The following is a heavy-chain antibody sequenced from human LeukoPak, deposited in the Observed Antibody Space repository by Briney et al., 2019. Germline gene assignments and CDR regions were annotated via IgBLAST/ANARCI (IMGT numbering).Heavy chain of an antibody. CDR3: VRDGGVYAFDS. J-gene: IGHJ4*02. CDR2: INKDGSST. V-gene: IGHV3-74*01. Sequence: GGSLRLSCAASGFIFSSFWMHWVRQVPGKGPVWVSHINKDGSSTSYADSVKGRVTISRVNAKSTLYLQMNSLRAEDTAVYYCVRDGGVYAFDSWGLGTLVSVSS. D-gene: IGHD5/OR15-5a*01. CDR1: GFIFSSFW.